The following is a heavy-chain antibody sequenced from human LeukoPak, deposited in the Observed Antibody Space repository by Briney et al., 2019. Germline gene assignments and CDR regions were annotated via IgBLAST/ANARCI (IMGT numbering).Heavy chain of an antibody. CDR1: GFTFSSYA. D-gene: IGHD1-26*01. CDR2: ISYDGSNK. Sequence: GGSLRLSCAASGFTFSSYAMHWVRQAPGKGLEWVAVISYDGSNKYYADSVKGRFTISRDNSKNTLYLQMNSLRAEDTAVYHCARGGGSYFWEFDYWGQGTLVTVSS. J-gene: IGHJ4*02. CDR3: ARGGGSYFWEFDY. V-gene: IGHV3-30-3*01.